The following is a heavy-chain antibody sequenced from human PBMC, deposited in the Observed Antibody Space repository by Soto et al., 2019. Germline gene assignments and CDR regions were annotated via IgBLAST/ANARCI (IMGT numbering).Heavy chain of an antibody. CDR2: ISYDGSNK. J-gene: IGHJ5*02. Sequence: QVQLVESGGGVVQPGRSLRLSCAASGFTFSNYAMHWVRQAPGKGLEWVAVISYDGSNKYYADSVKGRFTISRDNSKNTMYLQRNSRRTEDTAVYYCARAQGGIAAAGNHRGWVDPWGQGTLVTVSS. CDR1: GFTFSNYA. V-gene: IGHV3-30*04. CDR3: ARAQGGIAAAGNHRGWVDP. D-gene: IGHD6-13*01.